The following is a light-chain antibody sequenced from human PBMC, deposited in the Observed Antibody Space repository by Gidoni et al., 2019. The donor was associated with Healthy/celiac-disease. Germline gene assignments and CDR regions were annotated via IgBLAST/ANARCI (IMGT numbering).Light chain of an antibody. Sequence: EIVMKQSPATLSVSPGERATLSCRASQSVSSNLAWYQQKPGQAPRLLIYGASPRATGIPARFSGSVSGTEFTLTISSLQSEDFAVYYCQQYNNWPQTFXQXTKLEIK. CDR2: GAS. CDR1: QSVSSN. J-gene: IGKJ2*01. V-gene: IGKV3-15*01. CDR3: QQYNNWPQT.